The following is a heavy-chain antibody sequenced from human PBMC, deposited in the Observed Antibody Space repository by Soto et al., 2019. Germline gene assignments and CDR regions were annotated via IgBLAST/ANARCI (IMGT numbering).Heavy chain of an antibody. CDR1: GYTFTSYG. CDR3: ARALYYYDNSGLAY. V-gene: IGHV1-18*01. CDR2: INIYSGDA. J-gene: IGHJ4*02. Sequence: QVRLEQSGPEVKKTGASVKVSCKASGYTFTSYGISWVRQAPGQGLEWMGWINIYSGDANYAQRFQYRVTMTTDTSMNTVYMEMRSLRSDDTAVYYCARALYYYDNSGLAYWGQGTLVTVSS. D-gene: IGHD3-22*01.